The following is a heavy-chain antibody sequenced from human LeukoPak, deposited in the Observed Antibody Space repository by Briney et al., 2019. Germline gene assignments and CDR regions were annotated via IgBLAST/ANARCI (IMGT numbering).Heavy chain of an antibody. V-gene: IGHV3-21*01. Sequence: GGSLRLSCAATGITFSSYSMNWVRQAPGKGLEWVSSISSSSSYIYYADSVKGRFAISRDNAKNSLYLQMNSLRAEDTAVYYCARSPSLTIIGDYWGQGTLVTVSS. D-gene: IGHD2/OR15-2a*01. CDR1: GITFSSYS. CDR3: ARSPSLTIIGDY. J-gene: IGHJ4*02. CDR2: ISSSSSYI.